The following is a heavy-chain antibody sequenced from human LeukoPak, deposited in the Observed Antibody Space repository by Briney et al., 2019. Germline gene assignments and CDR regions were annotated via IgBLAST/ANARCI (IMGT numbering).Heavy chain of an antibody. Sequence: PGGSLRLSCAASGFTFSSYSMNWVRQAPGKGLEWVSHIITTGSTIYYPDSVKGRFTISRDNAKNSLFLQMNSLRDEDTAVYYCATSWGKLDYWGQGTLVTVSS. J-gene: IGHJ4*02. CDR1: GFTFSSYS. V-gene: IGHV3-48*02. D-gene: IGHD7-27*01. CDR2: IITTGSTI. CDR3: ATSWGKLDY.